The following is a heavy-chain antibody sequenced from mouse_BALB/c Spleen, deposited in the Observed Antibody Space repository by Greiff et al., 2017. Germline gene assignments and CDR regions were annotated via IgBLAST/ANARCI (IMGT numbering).Heavy chain of an antibody. CDR2: IYPGSGST. V-gene: IGHV1S22*01. J-gene: IGHJ4*01. CDR3: TRWNYGSSHYYAMDY. D-gene: IGHD1-1*01. Sequence: LKQPGSELVRPGASVKLSCKASGYTFTSYWMHWVKQRPGQGLEWIGNIYPGSGSTNYDEKFKSKATLTVDTSSSTAYMQLSSLTSEDSAVYYCTRWNYGSSHYYAMDYWGQGTSVTVSS. CDR1: GYTFTSYW.